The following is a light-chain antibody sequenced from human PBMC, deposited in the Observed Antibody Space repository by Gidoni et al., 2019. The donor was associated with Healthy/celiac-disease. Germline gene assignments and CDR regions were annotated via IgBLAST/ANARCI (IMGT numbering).Light chain of an antibody. CDR3: AAWDDSLNGEV. CDR2: SNN. V-gene: IGLV1-44*01. Sequence: QSVLTQPPSASGTPGQRVTISCSGSSSNIGSNTVNWYQQLPGPAPQLLIYSNNQRPSGVPDRFSGSKSGTSASLAISGLQSEDEADYYCAAWDDSLNGEVFGTGTKVTVL. J-gene: IGLJ1*01. CDR1: SSNIGSNT.